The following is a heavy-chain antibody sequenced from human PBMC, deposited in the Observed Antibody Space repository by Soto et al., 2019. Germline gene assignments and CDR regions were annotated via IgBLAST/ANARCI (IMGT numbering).Heavy chain of an antibody. J-gene: IGHJ4*02. CDR1: GFTFSYYY. V-gene: IGHV3-11*06. CDR2: ISSSSSYT. CDR3: ARAPMFGGVIVDFDY. D-gene: IGHD3-16*02. Sequence: PGGSLRLSCAASGFTFSYYYMSWIRQAPGKGLEWVSYISSSSSYTNYADSVKGRFTISRDNAKNSLYLQMNSLRAEDTAVYYCARAPMFGGVIVDFDYWGQGTLVTVSS.